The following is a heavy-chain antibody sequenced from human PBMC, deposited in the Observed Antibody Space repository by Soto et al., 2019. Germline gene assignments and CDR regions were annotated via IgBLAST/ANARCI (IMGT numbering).Heavy chain of an antibody. J-gene: IGHJ6*02. Sequence: QVQLVQSGAEVKKPGASVKVSCKTSGYNFTSHYMHWVRQAPGQRLESMGIIYLRGGTTIYAQKFQGRVTMTRDTSTHTLYMELSSLRSEDTAIYYCARVGYSSTGTTLHFHGLDVWGQGTTVTVSS. D-gene: IGHD3-22*01. CDR1: GYNFTSHY. V-gene: IGHV1-46*01. CDR2: IYLRGGTT. CDR3: ARVGYSSTGTTLHFHGLDV.